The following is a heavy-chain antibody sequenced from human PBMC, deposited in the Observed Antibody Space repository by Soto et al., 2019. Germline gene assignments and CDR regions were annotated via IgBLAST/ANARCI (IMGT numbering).Heavy chain of an antibody. D-gene: IGHD3-16*01. CDR2: FYYSGST. CDR1: GGSISGYY. V-gene: IGHV4-59*08. J-gene: IGHJ5*02. Sequence: PSETLSLTCTVSGGSISGYYLSWIRQPPGKGLEWIGYFYYSGSTDSNPSLKSRVTISVDTSKNQFSLKLSSVTAADTAVYYCASGRGSMFDPWGQGTLVTVSS. CDR3: ASGRGSMFDP.